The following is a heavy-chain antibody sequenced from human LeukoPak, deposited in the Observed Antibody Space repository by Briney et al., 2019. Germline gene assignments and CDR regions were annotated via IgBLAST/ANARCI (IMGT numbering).Heavy chain of an antibody. Sequence: PGASLRLSCAASGFTFSSYAMSWVRQAPGKGLEWVSAISGSGGSTYYADSVKGRFTISRDNSKNTLYLQMNSLRAEDTAVYYCAKGPRSAQGDGDGEGLSKGRDYYGMAVGGQGTTVTV. D-gene: IGHD3-3*01. CDR2: ISGSGGST. J-gene: IGHJ6*02. V-gene: IGHV3-23*01. CDR1: GFTFSSYA. CDR3: AKGPRSAQGDGDGEGLSKGRDYYGMAV.